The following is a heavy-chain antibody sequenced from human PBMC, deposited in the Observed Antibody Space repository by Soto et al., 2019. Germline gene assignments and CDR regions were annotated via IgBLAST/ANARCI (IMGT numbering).Heavy chain of an antibody. CDR1: GFTFSRYA. J-gene: IGHJ5*02. Sequence: WGSLLLACSASGFTFSRYAMHRFWHSPGRGRGWVAVISYDGSNKYYADAVKGRFTISRDNSKHTLHLQMNSLRAEDTAVYYCAKNQGVELVQLATVDWFDPWGQGSVVTVSS. V-gene: IGHV3-30*17. CDR3: AKNQGVELVQLATVDWFDP. D-gene: IGHD4-17*01. CDR2: ISYDGSNK.